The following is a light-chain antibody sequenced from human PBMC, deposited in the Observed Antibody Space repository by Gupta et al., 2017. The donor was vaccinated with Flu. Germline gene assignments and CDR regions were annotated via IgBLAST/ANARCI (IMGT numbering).Light chain of an antibody. Sequence: QSVLTQPLSVSAAPGQKVTISCSGSSSNIGNNYVSWYQQLPGTAPKLLIYEINKRPSGIPDRFSGSKSGTSATLGITGLQTGDEADYYCGTWDSSLGAGVFGGGTKLTVL. CDR1: SSNIGNNY. V-gene: IGLV1-51*02. J-gene: IGLJ3*02. CDR2: EIN. CDR3: GTWDSSLGAGV.